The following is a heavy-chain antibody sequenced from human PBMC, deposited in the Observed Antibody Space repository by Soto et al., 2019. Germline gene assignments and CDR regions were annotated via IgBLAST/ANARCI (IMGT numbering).Heavy chain of an antibody. V-gene: IGHV3-23*01. CDR3: AKVLLSFYDY. J-gene: IGHJ4*02. Sequence: GGSLRLSCAASGCTFSSDAMSWVRQAPGKGLEWVSAISGSGGSTYYADSVKGRFTISRDNSKNTLYLQMNSLRAEDTAVYYCAKVLLSFYDYWGQGTLVTVSS. CDR2: ISGSGGST. CDR1: GCTFSSDA. D-gene: IGHD2-15*01.